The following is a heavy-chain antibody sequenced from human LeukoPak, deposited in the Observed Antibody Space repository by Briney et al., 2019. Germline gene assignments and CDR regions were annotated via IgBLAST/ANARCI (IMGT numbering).Heavy chain of an antibody. CDR2: ISYDGSNK. CDR3: AKFWSAVATRQDFDY. D-gene: IGHD3/OR15-3a*01. CDR1: GLTFSNYG. Sequence: GGSLRLSCAASGLTFSNYGMHWVRQAPGKGLEWVAVISYDGSNKYYADSVKGRFTISRDNSKNTLYLQMNSLRAEDTAVYYCAKFWSAVATRQDFDYWGQGTLVTVSS. J-gene: IGHJ4*02. V-gene: IGHV3-30*18.